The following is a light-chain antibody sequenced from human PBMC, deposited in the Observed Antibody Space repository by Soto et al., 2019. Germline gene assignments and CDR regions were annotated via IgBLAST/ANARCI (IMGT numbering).Light chain of an antibody. Sequence: EIVMTQSPATLSVSPGERATLSCRASQSVSINLAWYQQKPGQAPRLLIYGASTRATGIPARFSGSGSGTEFTLTISSLQSEDFAVYHCQQYASSPSTFGQGTKVDIK. CDR2: GAS. CDR3: QQYASSPST. J-gene: IGKJ1*01. V-gene: IGKV3-15*01. CDR1: QSVSIN.